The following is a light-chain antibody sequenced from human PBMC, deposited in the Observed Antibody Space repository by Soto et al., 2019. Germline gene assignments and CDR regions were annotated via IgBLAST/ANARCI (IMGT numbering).Light chain of an antibody. CDR3: QQYDSSPET. CDR2: SAS. V-gene: IGKV3-20*01. CDR1: QSVSSSY. Sequence: EIVLTQSPGTLSLSPGERATLSCRASQSVSSSYLAWYQQKPGQAPRLLIYSASSRATGVPDRFSGSGSGTDFSLTISRLDPEDFAVYYCQQYDSSPETFGQGTKLEIK. J-gene: IGKJ2*01.